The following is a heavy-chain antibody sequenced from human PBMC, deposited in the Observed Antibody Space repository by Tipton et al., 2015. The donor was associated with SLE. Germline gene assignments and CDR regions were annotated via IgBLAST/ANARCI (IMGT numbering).Heavy chain of an antibody. CDR2: IYYSGST. V-gene: IGHV4-59*11. J-gene: IGHJ4*02. D-gene: IGHD5-24*01. CDR3: ARGRDGYKNY. CDR1: GGSISSHY. Sequence: GLVKPSETLSLTCTVSGGSISSHYWSWIRQPPGKGLEWIGYIYYSGSTNYNPSLKSRVTISVDTSKNQFSLKLSSVTAADTAVYYCARGRDGYKNYWGQGTLVTVSS.